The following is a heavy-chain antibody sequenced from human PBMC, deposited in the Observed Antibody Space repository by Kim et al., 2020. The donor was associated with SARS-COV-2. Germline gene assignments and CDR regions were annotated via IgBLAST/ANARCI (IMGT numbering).Heavy chain of an antibody. V-gene: IGHV3-64D*09. J-gene: IGHJ4*02. Sequence: ADSVKGRFTISRDNSKNTLYLQMSSLRAEDTAVYYCVKGGDYYGSGSYVYWGQGTLVTVSS. D-gene: IGHD3-10*01. CDR3: VKGGDYYGSGSYVY.